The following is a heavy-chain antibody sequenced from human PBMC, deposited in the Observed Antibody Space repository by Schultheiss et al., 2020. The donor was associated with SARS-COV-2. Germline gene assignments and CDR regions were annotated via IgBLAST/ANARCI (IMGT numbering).Heavy chain of an antibody. V-gene: IGHV3-66*01. D-gene: IGHD3-3*01. CDR3: ASATYYDFWSGYYTQYYYYMDV. CDR1: GFTFSNAW. CDR2: IYSGGST. J-gene: IGHJ6*03. Sequence: GGSLRLSCAASGFTFSNAWMSWVRQAPGKGLEWVSVIYSGGSTYYADSVKGRFTISRDNSKNTLFLQMNSLRAEDTAVYYCASATYYDFWSGYYTQYYYYMDVWGKGTTVTVSS.